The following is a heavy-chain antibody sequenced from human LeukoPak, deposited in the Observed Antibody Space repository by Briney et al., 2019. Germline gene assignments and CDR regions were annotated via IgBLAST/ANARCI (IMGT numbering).Heavy chain of an antibody. CDR2: ISGGGDST. D-gene: IGHD2-2*01. Sequence: GGSLRLSCVASGFTFSSYAMSWVRQVPGKGLEWVSGISGGGDSTFYADSVKGRFTISRDNSKNTLYLQMNSLRAEDTALYYCAKSFGGGYCSSTSCYPYYFDYWGQGTLVTVSS. J-gene: IGHJ4*02. CDR1: GFTFSSYA. CDR3: AKSFGGGYCSSTSCYPYYFDY. V-gene: IGHV3-23*01.